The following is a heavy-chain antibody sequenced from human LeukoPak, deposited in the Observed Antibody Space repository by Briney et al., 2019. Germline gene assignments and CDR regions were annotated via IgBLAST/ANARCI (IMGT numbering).Heavy chain of an antibody. J-gene: IGHJ5*02. CDR3: ARLLRKGNTGYYHDP. Sequence: SETLSLTCTVTGGSVSGQHWSWIRQPPGQGLEWIGYLYSSGSTNCNPSLKSRVTMSVDTSRNQFSLRLNSVTAADTAVYYCARLLRKGNTGYYHDPWGQGILVTVSS. D-gene: IGHD3-22*01. CDR2: LYSSGST. CDR1: GGSVSGQH. V-gene: IGHV4-59*08.